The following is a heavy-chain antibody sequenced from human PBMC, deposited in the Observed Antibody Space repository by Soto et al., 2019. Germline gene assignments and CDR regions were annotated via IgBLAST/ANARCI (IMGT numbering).Heavy chain of an antibody. CDR3: ATTPLSAEYFHH. V-gene: IGHV1-69*13. Sequence: SVKVSCKASGGTFSSYAISWVRQAPGQGLEWMGGIIPIFGTANYAQKFQGRVTITADESTSTAYMELSSLRSEDTAVYYCATTPLSAEYFHHWGQGTLVTVSS. CDR2: IIPIFGTA. D-gene: IGHD3-16*01. J-gene: IGHJ1*01. CDR1: GGTFSSYA.